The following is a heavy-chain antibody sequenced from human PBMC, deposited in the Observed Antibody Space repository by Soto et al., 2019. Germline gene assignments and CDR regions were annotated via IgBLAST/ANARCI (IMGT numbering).Heavy chain of an antibody. CDR1: GFSLSTNGMG. V-gene: IGHV2-5*02. CDR2: IYWDDDK. D-gene: IGHD5-12*01. CDR3: ARLTRGVYDLDRLWEKFDY. J-gene: IGHJ4*02. Sequence: QITVKESGLTLVKPTQTLTLTCTFSGFSLSTNGMGVGWIRQSPGKALEWLALIYWDDDKRYSPSLRSRLTINQDPSKNQVVFTLTNLDPVDTATCYCARLTRGVYDLDRLWEKFDYWGQGTLVTVSS.